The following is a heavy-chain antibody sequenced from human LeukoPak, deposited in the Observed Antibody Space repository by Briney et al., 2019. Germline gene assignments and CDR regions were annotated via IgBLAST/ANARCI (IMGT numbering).Heavy chain of an antibody. Sequence: GASVNVSCKASGGTFSSYAISWVRQAPRQGLEWMGRIIPIFGTANYAQKFQGRVTITTDESTSTAYMELSSLRSEDTAVYYCARHKLSPRDYGVQDEYFQHWGQGTLVTVSS. CDR2: IIPIFGTA. D-gene: IGHD4-17*01. J-gene: IGHJ1*01. CDR3: ARHKLSPRDYGVQDEYFQH. CDR1: GGTFSSYA. V-gene: IGHV1-69*05.